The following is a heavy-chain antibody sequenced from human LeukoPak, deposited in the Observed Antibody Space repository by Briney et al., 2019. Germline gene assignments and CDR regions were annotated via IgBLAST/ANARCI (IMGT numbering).Heavy chain of an antibody. V-gene: IGHV4-39*07. Sequence: SETLSLTCTVSGGSISSIIYYRGWIRQPPGKGLEWIGYIYYSGSTYYNPSLKSRVTISVDTSKNQFSLKLSSVTAADTAVYYCAREKIGYYDGSGRGWFDPWGQGTLVTVSS. CDR3: AREKIGYYDGSGRGWFDP. CDR1: GGSISSIIYY. CDR2: IYYSGST. D-gene: IGHD3-22*01. J-gene: IGHJ5*02.